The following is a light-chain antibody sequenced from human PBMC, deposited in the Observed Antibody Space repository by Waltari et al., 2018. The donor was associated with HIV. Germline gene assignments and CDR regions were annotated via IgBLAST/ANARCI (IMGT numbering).Light chain of an antibody. CDR3: SSYTSASTLGV. CDR2: EGN. V-gene: IGLV2-14*01. J-gene: IGLJ3*02. Sequence: QSALTQPASVSGSPGQSITISCTGTSSDVGGYNYVSWYQHYPGKAPKLMIYEGNHRPTGVSNRLSVSKSGNTASLTSSGLQAEDEADYYCSSYTSASTLGVFGGGTKLTVL. CDR1: SSDVGGYNY.